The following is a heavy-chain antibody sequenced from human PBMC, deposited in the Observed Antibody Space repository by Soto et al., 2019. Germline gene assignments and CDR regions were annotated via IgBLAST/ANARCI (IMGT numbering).Heavy chain of an antibody. Sequence: PGGSLRLSCAASGFTFSSYIMNWVRQAPGKGLEWVSSISSSSSYIYYADSVKGRFTISRDNAKNSLYLQMNSLRAEDTAVYYCAILLGYCSGGSCSGAAPYYFDYWGQGTLVTVSS. J-gene: IGHJ4*02. CDR2: ISSSSSYI. D-gene: IGHD2-15*01. V-gene: IGHV3-21*01. CDR3: AILLGYCSGGSCSGAAPYYFDY. CDR1: GFTFSSYI.